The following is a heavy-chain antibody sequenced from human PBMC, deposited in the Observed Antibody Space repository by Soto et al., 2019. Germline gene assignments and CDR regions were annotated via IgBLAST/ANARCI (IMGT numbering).Heavy chain of an antibody. V-gene: IGHV3-33*06. CDR3: AKDRYSSGWYDLDY. J-gene: IGHJ4*02. Sequence: QVQLVESGGGVVQPGRSLRLSCAASGFTFSSYGMHWVRQAPGKGLEGVAVIWYDGSNKYYADSVKGRFTISRDNSQDTVYLQMNSLRAEDTAVYYWAKDRYSSGWYDLDYWGQGTLVTVSS. D-gene: IGHD6-19*01. CDR2: IWYDGSNK. CDR1: GFTFSSYG.